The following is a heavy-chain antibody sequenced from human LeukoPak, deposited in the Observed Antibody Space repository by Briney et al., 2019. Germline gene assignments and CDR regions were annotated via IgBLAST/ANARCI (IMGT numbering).Heavy chain of an antibody. CDR2: ITSSGSTI. D-gene: IGHD1-26*01. V-gene: IGHV3-48*03. CDR3: GGEGGGSNYA. Sequence: GGSLRLSCAASGFTFSSYEMNWVRQAPGKGLEWVSYITSSGSTIYYADSVKGRFTISRDNAKNSLYLQMNSLSAEDTAVYYFGGEGGGSNYAGGQGTLVTVSS. J-gene: IGHJ4*02. CDR1: GFTFSSYE.